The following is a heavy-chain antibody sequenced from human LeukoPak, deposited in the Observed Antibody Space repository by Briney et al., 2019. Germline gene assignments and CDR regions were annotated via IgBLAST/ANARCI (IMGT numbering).Heavy chain of an antibody. V-gene: IGHV4-39*07. CDR1: GGSISSSSYY. CDR2: IYYSGTT. CDR3: AKGAGGFSYYNWFDP. J-gene: IGHJ5*02. Sequence: PSETLSLTCTVSGGSISSSSYYWGWTRQPPGKGLEWIGSIYYSGTTHYNPSLESRVTISVDTSKNQFSLKLASVTAADTAIYYCAKGAGGFSYYNWFDPWGQGTLVTVSS. D-gene: IGHD5-18*01.